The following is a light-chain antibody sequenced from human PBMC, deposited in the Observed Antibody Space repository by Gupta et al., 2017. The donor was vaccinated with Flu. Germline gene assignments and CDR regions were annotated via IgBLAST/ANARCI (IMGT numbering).Light chain of an antibody. CDR2: DVS. V-gene: IGLV2-14*04. CDR1: TSDVVGDNA. CDR3: CSYTNCSTSVVV. Sequence: TATTSDVVGDNAVSWYQQRPATAPNLMIFDVSNRRSGGTTRCSGSNSGDTASITTTGLQAEEEADDYCCSYTNCSTSVVVFGGGTKRTVL. J-gene: IGLJ2*01.